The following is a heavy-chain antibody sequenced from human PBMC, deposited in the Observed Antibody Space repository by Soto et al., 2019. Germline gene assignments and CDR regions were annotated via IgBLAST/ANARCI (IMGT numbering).Heavy chain of an antibody. CDR3: ARASSPRGYSYGYWFDP. CDR1: GGSISSGGYY. CDR2: IYYSGST. Sequence: QVQLQESGPGLVKPSQTLSLTCTVSGGSISSGGYYWSWIRQHPGKGLEWIGYIYYSGSTYYNPSLKSRVTISVDTSKNQFSLKLSAVTASDTAVYYCARASSPRGYSYGYWFDPWGQGTLVTVSS. V-gene: IGHV4-31*03. J-gene: IGHJ5*02. D-gene: IGHD5-18*01.